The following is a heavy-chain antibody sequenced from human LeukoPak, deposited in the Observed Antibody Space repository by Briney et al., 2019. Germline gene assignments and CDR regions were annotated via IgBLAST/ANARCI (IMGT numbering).Heavy chain of an antibody. J-gene: IGHJ4*02. Sequence: SVKVSCKASGGTFSSYAISWVRQTPGQGLEWMGRIIPIFGTANYAQKFQGRVTITTDESTSTAYMELSSLRSEDTAVYYCAREYSSSYYFGYWGQGTLVTVSS. CDR1: GGTFSSYA. CDR2: IIPIFGTA. D-gene: IGHD6-6*01. V-gene: IGHV1-69*05. CDR3: AREYSSSYYFGY.